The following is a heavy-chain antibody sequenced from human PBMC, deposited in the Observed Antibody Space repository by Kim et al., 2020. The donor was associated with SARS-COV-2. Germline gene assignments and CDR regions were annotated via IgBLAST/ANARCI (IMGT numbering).Heavy chain of an antibody. D-gene: IGHD6-13*01. Sequence: GGSLRLSCAASGFTFSSYAMSWVRQAPGKGLEWVSAISGSGGSTYYADSVKGRSTISRDNSKNTLYLQMNGLRAEDTAVYYCARASPVGQQLVSPKFFDYWGQGTLVTVSS. CDR1: GFTFSSYA. CDR2: ISGSGGST. CDR3: ARASPVGQQLVSPKFFDY. J-gene: IGHJ4*02. V-gene: IGHV3-23*01.